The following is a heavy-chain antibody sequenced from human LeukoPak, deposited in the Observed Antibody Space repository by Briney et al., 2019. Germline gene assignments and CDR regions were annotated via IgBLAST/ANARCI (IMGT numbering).Heavy chain of an antibody. CDR3: AAHPVVPAALRNAEGWFDP. D-gene: IGHD2-2*01. Sequence: PSETLSLTCTVSGGSISSYYWSWIRQPPGKGLEWTGYIYYSGSTNYNPSLKSRVTISVDTSKNQFSLKLSSVTAADTAVYYCAAHPVVPAALRNAEGWFDPWGQGTLVTVSS. CDR1: GGSISSYY. J-gene: IGHJ5*02. V-gene: IGHV4-59*01. CDR2: IYYSGST.